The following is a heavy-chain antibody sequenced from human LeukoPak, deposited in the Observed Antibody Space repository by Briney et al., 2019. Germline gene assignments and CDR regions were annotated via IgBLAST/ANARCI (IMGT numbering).Heavy chain of an antibody. Sequence: SETLSLTCTVSGASVNDYYWTWIRQTPGKGLEWIGYVHYSGSSDFNPSLKSRVTISVDTSKNQFSLKLSSVTAADTAVYYCASTSGSYTQDAFDIWGQGTMVTVSS. J-gene: IGHJ3*02. CDR2: VHYSGSS. D-gene: IGHD1-26*01. CDR3: ASTSGSYTQDAFDI. CDR1: GASVNDYY. V-gene: IGHV4-59*08.